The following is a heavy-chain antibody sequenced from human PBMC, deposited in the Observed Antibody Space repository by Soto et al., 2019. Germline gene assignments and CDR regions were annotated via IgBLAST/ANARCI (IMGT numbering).Heavy chain of an antibody. V-gene: IGHV3-30*19. CDR2: ISYDGSNK. CDR3: ARDSGGVDIVATIKSYFDY. J-gene: IGHJ4*02. Sequence: PGGSLRLSCAASGFTFSTYGMHWVRQAPGKGLEWVAVISYDGSNKYYADSVKGRFTISRDNSKNTLYLQMNSLRAEDTAVYYCARDSGGVDIVATIKSYFDYWGQGTLVTVSS. CDR1: GFTFSTYG. D-gene: IGHD5-12*01.